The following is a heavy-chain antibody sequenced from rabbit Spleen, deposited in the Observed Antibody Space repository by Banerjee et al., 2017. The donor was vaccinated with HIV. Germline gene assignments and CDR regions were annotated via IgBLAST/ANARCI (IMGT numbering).Heavy chain of an antibody. J-gene: IGHJ4*01. Sequence: QEQLVESGGGLVKPEGSLTLTCKASGFSFSDRDVMCWVRQAPGKGLEWIACINTATGKAVYASWAKGRFTISKTSSTTVTLQMTSLTAADTATYFCARDNVGDPYISFTLWGPGTLVTVS. V-gene: IGHV1S45*01. CDR2: INTATGKA. CDR3: ARDNVGDPYISFTL. D-gene: IGHD6-1*01. CDR1: GFSFSDRDV.